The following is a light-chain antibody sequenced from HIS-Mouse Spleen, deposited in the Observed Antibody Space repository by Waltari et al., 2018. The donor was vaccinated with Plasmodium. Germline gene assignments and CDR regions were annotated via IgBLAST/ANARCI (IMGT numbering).Light chain of an antibody. V-gene: IGKV3-11*01. CDR2: DAS. Sequence: EIVLTQSPATLSLSPGERATLSCRASQSVSSYLAWYQQKPGQAPRLLIYDASNRATGIPARFSGSGSGTDFTLTISSLEPEDFALYYCQQYNSYPLTFGGGTKVEIK. J-gene: IGKJ4*01. CDR1: QSVSSY. CDR3: QQYNSYPLT.